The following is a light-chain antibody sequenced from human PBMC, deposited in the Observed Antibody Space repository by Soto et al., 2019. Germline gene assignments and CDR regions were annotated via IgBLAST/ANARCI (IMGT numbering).Light chain of an antibody. V-gene: IGLV2-14*01. J-gene: IGLJ1*01. Sequence: QSVLTQPASVSGSPGQSITISCTGTSSDVGGYNYVSWSQQHPGKAPQLMIYEVSNRPSGVSNRFSGSKSGNTASLTISGLQAEDEADYYCSSYTSSNTYVFGTGTKVTV. CDR3: SSYTSSNTYV. CDR1: SSDVGGYNY. CDR2: EVS.